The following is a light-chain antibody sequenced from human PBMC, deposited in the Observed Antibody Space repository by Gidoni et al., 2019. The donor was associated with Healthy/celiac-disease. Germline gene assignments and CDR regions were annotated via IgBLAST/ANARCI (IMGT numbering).Light chain of an antibody. CDR2: EDN. CDR1: SGSIASNY. V-gene: IGLV6-57*01. Sequence: NFMLTQPQSVSESTGKTVTSSCTRSSGSIASNYVQWYQQRPGSSPTPVIYEDNQRPSGVPDRFSGSIDSSSNSASLTISGLKTEDEADYYCQSYDSSNQDVVFGGGTQLTVL. J-gene: IGLJ2*01. CDR3: QSYDSSNQDVV.